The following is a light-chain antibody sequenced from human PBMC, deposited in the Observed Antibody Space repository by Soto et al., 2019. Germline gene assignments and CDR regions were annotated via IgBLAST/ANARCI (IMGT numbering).Light chain of an antibody. CDR2: AAS. CDR1: EDISTW. CDR3: QQSFSTPT. V-gene: IGKV1-12*01. J-gene: IGKJ5*01. Sequence: DIQMTQSPSSVSASVGDRVTITFRSSEDISTWLAWYQQKPGKAPKLLIYAASSLQSGVPSRFSGSGSGTDFTLTISSLQPEDFATYYCQQSFSTPTFGQGTRLEIK.